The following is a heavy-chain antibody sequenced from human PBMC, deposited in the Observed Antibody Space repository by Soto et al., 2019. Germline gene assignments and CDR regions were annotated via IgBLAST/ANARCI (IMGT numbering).Heavy chain of an antibody. D-gene: IGHD6-6*01. J-gene: IGHJ4*02. CDR3: AKDLRAARLVPDY. V-gene: IGHV3-30*18. Sequence: GGSMRLSCAASGFTFSSYGMHWVRQAPGKGLEWVAVISYDGSNKYYADSVKGRFTISRDNSKNTLYLQMNSLRAEDTAVYYCAKDLRAARLVPDYWGQGTLVTVSS. CDR1: GFTFSSYG. CDR2: ISYDGSNK.